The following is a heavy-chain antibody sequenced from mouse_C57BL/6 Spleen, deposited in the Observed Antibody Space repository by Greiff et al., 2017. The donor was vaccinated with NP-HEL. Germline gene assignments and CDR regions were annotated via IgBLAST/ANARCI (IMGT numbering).Heavy chain of an antibody. Sequence: EVQLQQSGPELVKPGASVKMSCKASGYTFTDYNMHWVKQSHGKSLEWIGYINPNNGGTSYNQKFKGKATLTVNKSSSTADMELRSLTSEDSAVYYCARGPYDYDEGYAMDYWGQGTSVTVAS. D-gene: IGHD2-4*01. V-gene: IGHV1-22*01. CDR2: INPNNGGT. J-gene: IGHJ4*01. CDR1: GYTFTDYN. CDR3: ARGPYDYDEGYAMDY.